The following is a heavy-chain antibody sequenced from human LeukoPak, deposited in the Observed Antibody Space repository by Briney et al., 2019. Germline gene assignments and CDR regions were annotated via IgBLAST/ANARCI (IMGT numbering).Heavy chain of an antibody. V-gene: IGHV4-34*01. D-gene: IGHD2-2*01. CDR3: ARYCSSTSCQRAMDY. CDR2: INHSGST. CDR1: GGSFSGYY. Sequence: SETLSLTCAVYGGSFSGYYWSWIRQPPGKGLEWIGEINHSGSTNYNPSLKSRVIISVDTSKNQFSLKLTSVTAADTAVYYCARYCSSTSCQRAMDYWGQGTLVTVSS. J-gene: IGHJ4*02.